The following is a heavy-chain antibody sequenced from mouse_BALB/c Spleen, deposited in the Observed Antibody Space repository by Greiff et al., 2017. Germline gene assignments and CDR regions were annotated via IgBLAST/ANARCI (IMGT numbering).Heavy chain of an antibody. CDR3: ARDEVFDY. J-gene: IGHJ2*01. V-gene: IGHV3-6*02. CDR1: GYSITSGYY. CDR2: ISYDGSN. Sequence: EVKVEESGPGLVKPSQSLSLTCSVTGYSITSGYYWNWIRQFPGNKLEWMGYISYDGSNNYNPSLKNRISITRDTSKNQFFLKLNSVTTEDTATYYCARDEVFDYWGQGTTLTVSS.